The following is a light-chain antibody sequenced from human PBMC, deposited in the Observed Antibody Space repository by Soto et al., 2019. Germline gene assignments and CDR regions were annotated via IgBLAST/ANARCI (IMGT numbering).Light chain of an antibody. CDR1: SSDVGSYNL. V-gene: IGLV2-23*01. J-gene: IGLJ1*01. Sequence: QSALTQPASVSGSPGQSITISCTGTSSDVGSYNLVSWYQQHPGKAPKLMIYEDNNRPSGVSNRFSGSKSGNTASLTISGLQAEDEADYYCCSYASSTTFYVFGTGTKVT. CDR3: CSYASSTTFYV. CDR2: EDN.